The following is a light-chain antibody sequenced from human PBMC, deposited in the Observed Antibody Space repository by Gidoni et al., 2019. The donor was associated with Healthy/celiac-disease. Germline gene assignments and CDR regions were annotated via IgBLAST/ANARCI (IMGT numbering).Light chain of an antibody. J-gene: IGKJ5*01. V-gene: IGKV4-1*01. CDR2: WAS. CDR1: QSALDSSNNKNY. CDR3: QQYYSTPIT. Sequence: DIVLTQSPDSLAVSLGERATINCKSSQSALDSSNNKNYLAWYQQKPGQPPKLLIYWASTRESGVPDRFSGSGSGTDFTLTISSLQAEDVAVYYCQQYYSTPITFGQGTRLEIK.